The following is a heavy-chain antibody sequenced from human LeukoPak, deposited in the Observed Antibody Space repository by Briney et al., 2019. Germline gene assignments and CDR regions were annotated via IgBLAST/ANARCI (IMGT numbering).Heavy chain of an antibody. J-gene: IGHJ5*02. Sequence: GASVKVSCKVSGYTLTGLSMHWVRQAPGKGLEWMGGFDPEDGETIYAQKFQGRVTMTEDTSTDTAYMELSSLRSEDTAVYYCATYYSGSSNWFDPWGQGTLVTVSS. CDR2: FDPEDGET. V-gene: IGHV1-24*01. CDR1: GYTLTGLS. CDR3: ATYYSGSSNWFDP. D-gene: IGHD1-26*01.